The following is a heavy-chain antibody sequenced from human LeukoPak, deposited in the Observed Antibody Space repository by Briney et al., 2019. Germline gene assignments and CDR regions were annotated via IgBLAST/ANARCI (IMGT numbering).Heavy chain of an antibody. CDR3: ARDPYSSSAGGGWFDP. CDR1: DGSITNYD. D-gene: IGHD6-6*01. CDR2: IYTSGST. Sequence: SETLSLTCTVSDGSITNYDWSWVRQPPGKGLEWIGRIYTSGSTNYNPSLKSRVTMSVDTSKNQFSLKLSSVTAADTAVYYCARDPYSSSAGGGWFDPWGQGTLVTVSS. J-gene: IGHJ5*02. V-gene: IGHV4-4*07.